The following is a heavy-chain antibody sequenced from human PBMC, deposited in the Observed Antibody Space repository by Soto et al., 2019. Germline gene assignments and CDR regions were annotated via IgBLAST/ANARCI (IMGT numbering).Heavy chain of an antibody. Sequence: QVQLVQSGAEAKKPGASVKVSCKASGYTFTSYGISWVRQAPGQGLEWMGWISAYNGNTNYAQKLQGRVTMTTDTSTSTAYMELRSLRSDDTAVYYCARVACSGSCYSRGWFDPWGQGTLVTVSS. CDR2: ISAYNGNT. D-gene: IGHD2-15*01. CDR3: ARVACSGSCYSRGWFDP. V-gene: IGHV1-18*01. J-gene: IGHJ5*02. CDR1: GYTFTSYG.